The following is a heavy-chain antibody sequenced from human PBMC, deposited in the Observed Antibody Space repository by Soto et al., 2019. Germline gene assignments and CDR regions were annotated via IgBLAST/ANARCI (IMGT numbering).Heavy chain of an antibody. CDR1: GFTLSSYW. V-gene: IGHV3-23*01. CDR2: ISGSGGST. J-gene: IGHJ4*02. CDR3: AKDTLSTVQDY. Sequence: GGSLRLSCAASGFTLSSYWMSWVRQAPGKGLEWVSAISGSGGSTYYADSVKGRFTISRDNSKNTLYLQMNSLRAEDTAVYYCAKDTLSTVQDYWGQGTLVTVSS. D-gene: IGHD4-17*01.